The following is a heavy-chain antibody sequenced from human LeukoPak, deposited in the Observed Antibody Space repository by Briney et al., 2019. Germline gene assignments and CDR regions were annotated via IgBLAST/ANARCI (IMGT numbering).Heavy chain of an antibody. D-gene: IGHD4-17*01. CDR2: ITGTGSNT. CDR3: ARGYSLDYGDYFDY. CDR1: GFPFSSYA. J-gene: IGHJ4*02. Sequence: GGSPRLSCVASGFPFSSYAMSWVRQAPGKGLEWVSTITGTGSNTYYADSVKGRFTISRDNSKNTLYLQMNSLRAEDTAVYYCARGYSLDYGDYFDYWGQGTLVTVSS. V-gene: IGHV3-23*01.